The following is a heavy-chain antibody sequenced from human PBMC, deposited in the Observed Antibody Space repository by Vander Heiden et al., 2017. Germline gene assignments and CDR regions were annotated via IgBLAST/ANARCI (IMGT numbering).Heavy chain of an antibody. Sequence: QVQLVQSGAEVKKPGSSVTVSCKASGGTFSSYAISWVRQAPGQGLEWMGGIIPIFGTANYAQKFQGRVTITADESTSTAYMELSSLRSEDTAVYYCARPTPTYYYDSSGHPRAFDIWGQGTMVTVSS. CDR1: GGTFSSYA. CDR2: IIPIFGTA. D-gene: IGHD3-22*01. V-gene: IGHV1-69*01. J-gene: IGHJ3*02. CDR3: ARPTPTYYYDSSGHPRAFDI.